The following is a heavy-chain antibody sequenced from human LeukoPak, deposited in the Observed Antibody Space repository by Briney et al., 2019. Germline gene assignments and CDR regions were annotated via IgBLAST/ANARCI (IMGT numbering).Heavy chain of an antibody. CDR2: ISDYNGET. Sequence: ASVKVSCKASGYSFTNNGITWVRQAPGQGLEWMGWISDYNGETFYAQKYQGRVILTTETSTSTAYMELRSLRSDDTAVYYCARVPPSAFQLRSSDYWGQGTLVTVSS. CDR1: GYSFTNNG. CDR3: ARVPPSAFQLRSSDY. V-gene: IGHV1-18*01. D-gene: IGHD2-2*01. J-gene: IGHJ4*02.